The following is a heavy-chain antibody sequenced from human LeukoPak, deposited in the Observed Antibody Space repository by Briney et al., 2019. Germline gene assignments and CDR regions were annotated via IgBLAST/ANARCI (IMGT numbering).Heavy chain of an antibody. CDR3: ARNYYDSSGYYYFYLDY. J-gene: IGHJ4*02. V-gene: IGHV4-39*07. CDR1: GGSISSSSYY. D-gene: IGHD3-22*01. Sequence: NPSETLSLTCTVSGGSISSSSYYWGWIRQPPGKGLEWIGSIYYSGSTYYNPSLKSRVTISVDTSKNQFSLKLSSVTAADTAVYYCARNYYDSSGYYYFYLDYWGQGTLVTVSS. CDR2: IYYSGST.